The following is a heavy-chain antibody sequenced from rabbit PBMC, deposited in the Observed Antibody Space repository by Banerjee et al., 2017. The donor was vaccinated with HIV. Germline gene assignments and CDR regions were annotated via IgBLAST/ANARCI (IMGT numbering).Heavy chain of an antibody. CDR1: GFSFSSSYY. D-gene: IGHD6-1*01. CDR2: IYTGDGNT. Sequence: QEQLVESGGGLVQPEGSLTLTCTASGFSFSSSYYMCWVRQAPGKGLESIACIYTGDGNTYYANWAKGRFTISKTSSTTVTLQMTSLTAADTATYFCARGYYTYGYTTYGYDPDLWGPGTLVTVS. J-gene: IGHJ4*01. CDR3: ARGYYTYGYTTYGYDPDL. V-gene: IGHV1S45*01.